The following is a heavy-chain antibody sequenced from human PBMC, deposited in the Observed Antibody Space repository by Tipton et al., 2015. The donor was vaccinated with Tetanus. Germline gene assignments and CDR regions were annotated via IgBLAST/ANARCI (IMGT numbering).Heavy chain of an antibody. Sequence: QLVQSGAEVKKVGATVKVSCKAFGYTFTNHGLTWVRQAPGQGLEWMGWISTNRGKTDYAQKFQGRVTMTTDTSTSTAYMELRDLRSDDTAVYYCARGGRFYYDSSGNYEAYWGQGTLVTVSS. CDR1: GYTFTNHG. CDR3: ARGGRFYYDSSGNYEAY. V-gene: IGHV1-18*01. CDR2: ISTNRGKT. J-gene: IGHJ4*02. D-gene: IGHD3-22*01.